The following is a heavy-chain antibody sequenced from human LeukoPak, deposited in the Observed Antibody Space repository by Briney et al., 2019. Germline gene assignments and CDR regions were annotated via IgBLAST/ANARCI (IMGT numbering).Heavy chain of an antibody. CDR2: MNPNSGNT. CDR3: ARAGTYYDFWSGPVYYYYYVDV. V-gene: IGHV1-8*03. CDR1: GYTFTSYY. D-gene: IGHD3-3*01. Sequence: ASVKVSCKASGYTFTSYYMHWVRQATGQGLERMGWMNPNSGNTGYAQKFQGRVTITRNTSISTAYMELSSLRSEDTAVYYCARAGTYYDFWSGPVYYYYYVDVWGKGTTVTVSS. J-gene: IGHJ6*03.